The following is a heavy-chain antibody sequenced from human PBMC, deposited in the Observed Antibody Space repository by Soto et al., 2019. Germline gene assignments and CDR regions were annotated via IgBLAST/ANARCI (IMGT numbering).Heavy chain of an antibody. Sequence: ASVRVSCKASGYTFTSYAMNWVRQAPGQGLEWMGWINTNTGNPTYAQGFTGRFVFSLDTSVSTAYLQICSLKAEDTAVYYCARIPRWYDFWSAGYYYGMDVWGQGTTVTVSS. CDR3: ARIPRWYDFWSAGYYYGMDV. J-gene: IGHJ6*02. D-gene: IGHD3-3*01. CDR1: GYTFTSYA. CDR2: INTNTGNP. V-gene: IGHV7-4-1*01.